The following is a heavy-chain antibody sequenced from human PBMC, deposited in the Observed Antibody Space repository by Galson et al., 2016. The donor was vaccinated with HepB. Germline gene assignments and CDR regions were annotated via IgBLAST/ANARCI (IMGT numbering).Heavy chain of an antibody. Sequence: SLRLSCAASGFSFRSYGMHWVRPAPGKGLEWVAVIWYDGSLKYHSDSVKGRFTITRDNSKNILNLQMDSLRAEDTAMYFCARSQEGSGWGRFDAWGQGTLVTVSS. CDR3: ARSQEGSGWGRFDA. D-gene: IGHD6-19*01. CDR1: GFSFRSYG. J-gene: IGHJ5*02. CDR2: IWYDGSLK. V-gene: IGHV3-33*01.